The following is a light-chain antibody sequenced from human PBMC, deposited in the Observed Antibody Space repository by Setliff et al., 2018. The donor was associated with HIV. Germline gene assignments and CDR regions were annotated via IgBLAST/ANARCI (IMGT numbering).Light chain of an antibody. CDR3: ASYRSPATYV. Sequence: QSVLAQPASVSGSPGQSITISCIGTSSDVGGYDFVSWYQQRPDKAPKLIIFDVRERPAGVSHRFSGSTSGNTASLTISGLQTEDEGDYFCASYRSPATYVFGIGTKVTVL. CDR1: SSDVGGYDF. CDR2: DVR. V-gene: IGLV2-14*03. J-gene: IGLJ1*01.